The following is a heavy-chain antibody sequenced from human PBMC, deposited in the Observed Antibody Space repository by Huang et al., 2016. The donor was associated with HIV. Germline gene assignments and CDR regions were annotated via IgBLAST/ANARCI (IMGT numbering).Heavy chain of an antibody. Sequence: QVQLVQSGAEVKNPGASVRVSCTASGYTFTDSNIHWVRQAPGQGLEWMGWINPKRGGTIDAQRFQGRGTMTRDTTISTVHMDLRRIQSDDTAVYFCARDWSFGSSTSPADWGQGTLVTVSS. CDR2: INPKRGGT. CDR1: GYTFTDSN. V-gene: IGHV1-2*02. D-gene: IGHD6-6*01. CDR3: ARDWSFGSSTSPAD. J-gene: IGHJ4*02.